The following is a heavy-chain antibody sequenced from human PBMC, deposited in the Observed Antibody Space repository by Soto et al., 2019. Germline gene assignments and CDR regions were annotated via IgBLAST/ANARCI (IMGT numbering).Heavy chain of an antibody. CDR3: AKDRGSLYTSSSPLDF. CDR2: ISASGGST. Sequence: PEGSLRLSCAASGFTFTNYAMTWVRQAPGKGLEWVSGISASGGSTYYADSVKGRFTISRDNSKNTLFLQMNSLRAEDTALYYCAKDRGSLYTSSSPLDFWGQGTLVTVSS. J-gene: IGHJ4*02. V-gene: IGHV3-23*01. D-gene: IGHD6-6*01. CDR1: GFTFTNYA.